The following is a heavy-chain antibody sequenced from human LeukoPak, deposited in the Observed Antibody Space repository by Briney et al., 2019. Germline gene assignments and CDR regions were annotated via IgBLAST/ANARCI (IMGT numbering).Heavy chain of an antibody. Sequence: SETLSLTCSVSGDSVSRSDSYWDWIRQPPGKGLEWIGTIYYSGRTYYSPSLKSRATMSVDPSNNQFSLNLRSVTAADTAVYYCARRRYYDGSGYLEWGQGTLLSVSS. CDR3: ARRRYYDGSGYLE. V-gene: IGHV4-39*01. D-gene: IGHD3-22*01. CDR1: GDSVSRSDSY. J-gene: IGHJ1*01. CDR2: IYYSGRT.